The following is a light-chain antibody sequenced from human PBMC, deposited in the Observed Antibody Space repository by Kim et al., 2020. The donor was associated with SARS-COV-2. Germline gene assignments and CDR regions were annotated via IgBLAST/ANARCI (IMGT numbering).Light chain of an antibody. J-gene: IGLJ1*01. CDR3: QVWAGNTYV. CDR1: NIGTKT. V-gene: IGLV3-9*01. CDR2: RDH. Sequence: SYELTQPLSVSVAPGQTASVSCGGDNIGTKTVHWYQQTPGQAPVLVIFRDHNRPSGIPERFSASKSMNTATLTISRAQVEDEADYYCQVWAGNTYVFGTG.